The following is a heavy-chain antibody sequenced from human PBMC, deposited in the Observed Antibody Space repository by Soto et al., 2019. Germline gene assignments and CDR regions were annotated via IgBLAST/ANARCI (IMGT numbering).Heavy chain of an antibody. Sequence: SETLSLTCTVSGGSISSYYWSWIRQPPGKGLEWIGYIYYSGSTNYNPSLKSRVTISVDTSKNHFSLKLSSVTAADTAVYYCARHGGQQLYYFDYWGQGTLVTVSS. J-gene: IGHJ4*02. CDR1: GGSISSYY. CDR3: ARHGGQQLYYFDY. V-gene: IGHV4-59*08. D-gene: IGHD6-13*01. CDR2: IYYSGST.